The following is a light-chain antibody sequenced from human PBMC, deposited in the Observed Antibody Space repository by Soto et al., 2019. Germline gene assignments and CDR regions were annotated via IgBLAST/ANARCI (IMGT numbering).Light chain of an antibody. V-gene: IGKV3-11*01. CDR1: QSVSSY. J-gene: IGKJ2*01. CDR2: DAS. Sequence: EIVLTQSPATLSLSPGERATLSCRASQSVSSYLAWYQQKPGQAPRLLIYDASNRATGIPARFSGSGSGTDFTLTISSLEPEDFAVYSCQQRRNWPYTFGQGTKLEIK. CDR3: QQRRNWPYT.